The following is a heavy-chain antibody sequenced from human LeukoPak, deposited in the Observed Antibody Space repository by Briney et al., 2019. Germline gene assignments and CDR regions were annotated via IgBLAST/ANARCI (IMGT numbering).Heavy chain of an antibody. CDR3: ATRGYSYGSHDY. CDR2: IYYSGST. J-gene: IGHJ4*02. D-gene: IGHD5-18*01. V-gene: IGHV4-39*01. Sequence: SETLSLTCTVSGGSISSSSYYWGWIRQPPGKGLEWIGSIYYSGSTYYNPSLKSRVTISVDTSKNQFSLKLSSVTAADTAVYYCATRGYSYGSHDYWGQGTLVTVSS. CDR1: GGSISSSSYY.